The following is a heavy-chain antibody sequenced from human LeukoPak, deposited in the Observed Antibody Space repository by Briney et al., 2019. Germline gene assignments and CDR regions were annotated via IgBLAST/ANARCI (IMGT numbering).Heavy chain of an antibody. D-gene: IGHD5-18*01. J-gene: IGHJ4*02. CDR2: ISYDGSNK. CDR3: ARDGLSLRRDRQTAMADY. Sequence: GGSLRLSCAASGFTFSTNAMSWVRQAPGKGLEWVAVISYDGSNKYYADSVKGRFTLSRDNSKNTVYLQMNSLRGEDTAVYYCARDGLSLRRDRQTAMADYWGQGTLVTVSS. V-gene: IGHV3-30*03. CDR1: GFTFSTNA.